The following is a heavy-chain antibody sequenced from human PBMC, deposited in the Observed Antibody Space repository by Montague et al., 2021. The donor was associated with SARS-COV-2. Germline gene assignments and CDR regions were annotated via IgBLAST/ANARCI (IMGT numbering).Heavy chain of an antibody. Sequence: SLRLSCAASGFTFSSYSMNWVRQAPGKGLEWVSSISSSSSYIYYAASVKGRFTISRDNAKNPLYLQMNSLRAEDTAVYYCARVWNYYDSSGYYLSYFDYWGQGTLVTVSS. CDR3: ARVWNYYDSSGYYLSYFDY. D-gene: IGHD3-22*01. V-gene: IGHV3-21*01. CDR2: ISSSSSYI. CDR1: GFTFSSYS. J-gene: IGHJ4*02.